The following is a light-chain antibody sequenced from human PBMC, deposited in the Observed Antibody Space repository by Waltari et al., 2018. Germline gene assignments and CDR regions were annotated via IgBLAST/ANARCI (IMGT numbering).Light chain of an antibody. CDR2: GAS. Sequence: EIVMTQSPATLSVSPGERATLSCRASQSATNYLDRYQQTHGQAPRLLIFGASTRATGVPARFSGSGSGTEFTLTISSLQSEDSGVYYCQQYSKWPPFTFGQGTNLEIK. V-gene: IGKV3-15*01. CDR3: QQYSKWPPFT. CDR1: QSATNY. J-gene: IGKJ2*01.